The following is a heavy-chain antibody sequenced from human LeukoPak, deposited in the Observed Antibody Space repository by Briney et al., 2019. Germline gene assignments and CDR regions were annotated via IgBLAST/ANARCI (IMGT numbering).Heavy chain of an antibody. J-gene: IGHJ6*02. Sequence: GGSLRLSCAASGFTFNSYSMNWVRQAPGKGLEWVSSISSSSSYIYYADSVKGRFTISRDNAKNSLYLQMNSLRAEDTAVYYCARASDYGDYFTGMDVWGQGTTVTVSS. CDR3: ARASDYGDYFTGMDV. V-gene: IGHV3-21*01. CDR2: ISSSSSYI. D-gene: IGHD4-17*01. CDR1: GFTFNSYS.